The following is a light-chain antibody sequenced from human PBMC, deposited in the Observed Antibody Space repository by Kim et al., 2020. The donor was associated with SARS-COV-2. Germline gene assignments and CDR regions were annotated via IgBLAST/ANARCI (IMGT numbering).Light chain of an antibody. J-gene: IGLJ2*01. CDR1: SCRNYY. CDR2: GKN. CDR3: KSRDSSGVV. Sequence: SEALAKTVRITCQGDSCRNYYSSWYQQKPGHALVLVFYGKNNRPSGIPERFSGSSARNTASLTITGTQAEDEADYYCKSRDSSGVVFGGVTNVTVL. V-gene: IGLV3-19*01.